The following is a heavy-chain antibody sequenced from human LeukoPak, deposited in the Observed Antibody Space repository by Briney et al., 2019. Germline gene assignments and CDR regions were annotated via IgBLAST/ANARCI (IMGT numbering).Heavy chain of an antibody. CDR1: GGSITTHANY. Sequence: SQTLSLTCTVSGGSITTHANYWAWIRQPPGRGLEWIGGVHYTGNTYSNTSLKSRVTMSVDTSKNQFSLNLSPVTAADTAVYYCARDRHDYGVDYWGQGTLVTVSS. CDR3: ARDRHDYGVDY. V-gene: IGHV4-39*02. D-gene: IGHD4-17*01. J-gene: IGHJ4*02. CDR2: VHYTGNT.